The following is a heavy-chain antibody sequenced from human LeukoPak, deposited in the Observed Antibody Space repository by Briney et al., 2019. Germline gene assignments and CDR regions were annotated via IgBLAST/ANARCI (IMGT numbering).Heavy chain of an antibody. D-gene: IGHD6-19*01. J-gene: IGHJ3*02. CDR1: GYTFTGYY. V-gene: IGHV1-2*02. Sequence: ASVKVSCKASGYTFTGYYMHWVRQAPGQGLEWMGWINPNSGGTNYAQKFQGRVTMTRDTSISTAYMELSRLRSDDTAVYYCARRGSGYSSGRYAAVDIWGQGTMVTVSS. CDR3: ARRGSGYSSGRYAAVDI. CDR2: INPNSGGT.